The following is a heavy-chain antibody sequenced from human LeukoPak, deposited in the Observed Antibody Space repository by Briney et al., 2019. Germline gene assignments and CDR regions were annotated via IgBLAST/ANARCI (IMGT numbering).Heavy chain of an antibody. J-gene: IGHJ2*01. CDR2: TYYRSKWYN. V-gene: IGHV6-1*01. CDR1: GDSVSSNSAA. CDR3: ARGHYYDSSGRYWYFDL. D-gene: IGHD3-22*01. Sequence: SQTLSLTCAISGDSVSSNSAAWDWIRQSASRGLEWLGRTYYRSKWYNDYAVSVKSRITINPDTSKNQFSLQLNSVTPEDTAVYYCARGHYYDSSGRYWYFDLWGRGTLVTVSS.